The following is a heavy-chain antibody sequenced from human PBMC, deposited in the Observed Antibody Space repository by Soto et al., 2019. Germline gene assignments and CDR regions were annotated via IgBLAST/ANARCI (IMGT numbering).Heavy chain of an antibody. D-gene: IGHD2-8*01. CDR3: AKVSSAWYAGFFAL. CDR2: LSDSGGSI. J-gene: IGHJ4*02. CDR1: GFTFNRHA. Sequence: EVQLLESGGGLVQPGGSLRLSCTASGFTFNRHAMTWVRQAPGTGLEWVSGLSDSGGSIYYADSVKGRFTISRDNSMNTLYLQMNTLRAEDTAVYYCAKVSSAWYAGFFALWGQGTLVTVSS. V-gene: IGHV3-23*01.